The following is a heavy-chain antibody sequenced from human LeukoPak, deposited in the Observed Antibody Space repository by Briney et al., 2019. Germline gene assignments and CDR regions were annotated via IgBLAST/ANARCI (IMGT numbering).Heavy chain of an antibody. Sequence: SETLSLTCTVSGGSISSGSDYWSWIRQPAGKGLEWIGHIYTSVSTSYNPSLQSRVTISVDTSKHQFSLKVTSVTAADTAVYYCARAGGSVGWYGTIDSWGQGTLVTVYS. CDR2: IYTSVST. J-gene: IGHJ4*02. V-gene: IGHV4-61*09. D-gene: IGHD6-19*01. CDR3: ARAGGSVGWYGTIDS. CDR1: GGSISSGSDY.